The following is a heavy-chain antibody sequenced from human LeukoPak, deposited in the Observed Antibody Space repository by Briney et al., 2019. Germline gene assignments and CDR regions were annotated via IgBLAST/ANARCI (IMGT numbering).Heavy chain of an antibody. D-gene: IGHD6-13*01. J-gene: IGHJ4*02. Sequence: GGSLRLSCAATGFTFSSYNMYWVRQAPRKGLEYVAVISYYGSIKYYADSVKGRFTISRDNSNNPLYLQMNSLRPEDTAVYYCAREPWYSSSWYTSCDYWGQRTLVTVSS. CDR3: AREPWYSSSWYTSCDY. CDR1: GFTFSSYN. CDR2: ISYYGSIK. V-gene: IGHV3-30*03.